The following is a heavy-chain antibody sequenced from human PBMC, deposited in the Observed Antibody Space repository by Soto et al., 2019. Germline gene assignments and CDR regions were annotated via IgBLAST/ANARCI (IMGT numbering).Heavy chain of an antibody. CDR3: AHSNNHLSSLPFDY. D-gene: IGHD1-20*01. CDR1: GFSLRTSGVG. J-gene: IGHJ4*01. V-gene: IGHV2-5*02. Sequence: GSGPTLVNPTQTLTLTCTFSGFSLRTSGVGVNWIRQPPGKALEWLAVIYWDDDKRYSPSLKSRLTITKDTSKNQVVLTMTNMDPVDTATYSCAHSNNHLSSLPFDYWGQGTLVTVSS. CDR2: IYWDDDK.